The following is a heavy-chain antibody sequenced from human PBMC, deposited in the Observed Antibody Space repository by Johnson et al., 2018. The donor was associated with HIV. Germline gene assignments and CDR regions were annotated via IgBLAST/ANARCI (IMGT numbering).Heavy chain of an antibody. CDR3: VRRFYDSSAFDI. CDR2: ISYDGSNK. V-gene: IGHV3-30-3*01. J-gene: IGHJ3*02. D-gene: IGHD3-22*01. CDR1: GFTFSSYA. Sequence: QVQLVESGGGVVQPGRSLRLSCAASGFTFSSYAMHRVRQAPGKGLEWMAFISYDGSNKYFTDSVRGRFTISRDNSKNTLFLQMNSLRAEDTAVYYCVRRFYDSSAFDIWGQGTLVTVSS.